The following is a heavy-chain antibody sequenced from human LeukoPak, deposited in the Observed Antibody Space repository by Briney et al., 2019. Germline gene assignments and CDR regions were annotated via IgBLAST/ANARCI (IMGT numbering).Heavy chain of an antibody. J-gene: IGHJ4*02. V-gene: IGHV4-34*01. D-gene: IGHD5-18*01. Sequence: SETLSLTCAVYGGSFSGYYWSWIRQPPGKGLEWIGEINHSGSTNYNPSLKSRVTISVDTSKNQFSLKLSSVTAADTAVYYCARGGYIGYWGQGTLVTVSS. CDR3: ARGGYIGY. CDR2: INHSGST. CDR1: GGSFSGYY.